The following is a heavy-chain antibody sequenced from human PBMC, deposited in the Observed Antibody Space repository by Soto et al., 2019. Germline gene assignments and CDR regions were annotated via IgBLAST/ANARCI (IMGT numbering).Heavy chain of an antibody. J-gene: IGHJ4*02. Sequence: GGSLRLSCAASGFTFSRYWMSWVRQPPGKGLEWVSRINTDGSGTTYADSVKGRFTISRDNAKNMVYLQMNSLRAEDTAVYYCSRDPPTHQLYFDSWGVGNMVTVSS. CDR3: SRDPPTHQLYFDS. CDR2: INTDGSGT. D-gene: IGHD2-2*01. CDR1: GFTFSRYW. V-gene: IGHV3-74*01.